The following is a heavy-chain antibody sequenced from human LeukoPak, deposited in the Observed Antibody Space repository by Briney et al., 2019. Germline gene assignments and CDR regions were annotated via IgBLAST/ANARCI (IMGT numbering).Heavy chain of an antibody. CDR2: ISDDGSNK. CDR1: GFTFSSYA. Sequence: GGSLRLSCVASGFTFSSYAMHWVRHAPGKGLEWVAVISDDGSNKYYADSVKGRFTISRDNSKNTLYLQMSSLRPEDTAVHYCARVDDLDASDIWGQGTMVTVSS. CDR3: ARVDDLDASDI. D-gene: IGHD2-2*03. V-gene: IGHV3-30*04. J-gene: IGHJ3*02.